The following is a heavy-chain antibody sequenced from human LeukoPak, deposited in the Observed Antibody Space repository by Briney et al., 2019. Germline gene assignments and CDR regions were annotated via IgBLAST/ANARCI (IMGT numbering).Heavy chain of an antibody. V-gene: IGHV4-39*02. D-gene: IGHD3-10*01. CDR3: ARYDASGSGGWLDP. CDR1: GGSISSSSYY. J-gene: IGHJ5*02. Sequence: KPSETLSLTCTVSGGSISSSSYYWGWIRQPPGKGLEWIGSIYYSGSTYYNPSLKSRVTISVDTSKTHSSLKLSSVTAADTAVYYCARYDASGSGGWLDPWGQGTLVTVSS. CDR2: IYYSGST.